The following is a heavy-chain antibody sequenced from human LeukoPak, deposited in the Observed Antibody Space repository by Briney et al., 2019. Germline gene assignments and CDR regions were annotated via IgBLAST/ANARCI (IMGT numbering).Heavy chain of an antibody. D-gene: IGHD5-24*01. CDR3: GGNNFYYFAY. CDR1: GGSITSGTYY. CDR2: FYYTGTP. Sequence: SETLSLTCTVSGGSITSGTYYWGWIPQPPGKGLNGFGFFYYTGTPYYTPSLKSRVTISVETSKNQFSLKLTSVTAADTAVYYCGGNNFYYFAYWGQGSLVTVSS. V-gene: IGHV4-39*01. J-gene: IGHJ4*02.